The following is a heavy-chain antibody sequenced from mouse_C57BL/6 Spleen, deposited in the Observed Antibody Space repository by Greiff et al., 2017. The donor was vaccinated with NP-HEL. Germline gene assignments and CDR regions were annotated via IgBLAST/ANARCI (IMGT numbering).Heavy chain of an antibody. D-gene: IGHD1-1*01. CDR1: GFTFSDFY. Sequence: DVHLVESGGGLVQSGRSLRLSCATSGFTFSDFYMEWVRQAPGKGLEWIAASRNKANDYTTEYSASVKGRFIVSRDTSQSILYLQMNALRAEDTAIYYCARDALYYGSPMDYWGQGTSVTVSS. J-gene: IGHJ4*01. CDR2: SRNKANDYTT. V-gene: IGHV7-1*01. CDR3: ARDALYYGSPMDY.